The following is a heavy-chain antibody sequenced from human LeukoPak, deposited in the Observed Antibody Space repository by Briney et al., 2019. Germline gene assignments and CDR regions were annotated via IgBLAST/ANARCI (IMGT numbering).Heavy chain of an antibody. V-gene: IGHV1-69*13. J-gene: IGHJ5*02. CDR1: GGTFSSYA. D-gene: IGHD2-2*01. CDR2: IIPIFGTA. CDR3: ARVGGLNIVVVPAATGWFDP. Sequence: SVKVSCKASGGTFSSYAISWVRQAPGQGLEWMGGIIPIFGTANYAQKFQGRVTITADESTSTAYMELSSLRSEDTGVYYCARVGGLNIVVVPAATGWFDPWGQGTLVTVSS.